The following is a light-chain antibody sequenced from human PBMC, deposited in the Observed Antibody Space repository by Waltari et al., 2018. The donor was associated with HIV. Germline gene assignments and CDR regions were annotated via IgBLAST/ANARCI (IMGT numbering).Light chain of an antibody. CDR1: SSDVGSYNY. Sequence: QSALTQPASVSGSPGQSITISCTGTSSDVGSYNYVSWYQQHPDKAPKLMIYEVSNRPSGVSNRFSGCKSDNTASLTISGLQAEDEADYYCSSYRSSSTPLWVFGGGTKLTVL. CDR2: EVS. CDR3: SSYRSSSTPLWV. J-gene: IGLJ3*02. V-gene: IGLV2-14*01.